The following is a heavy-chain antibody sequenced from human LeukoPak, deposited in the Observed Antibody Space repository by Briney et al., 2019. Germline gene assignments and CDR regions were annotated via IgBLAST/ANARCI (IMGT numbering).Heavy chain of an antibody. CDR1: GFTFSNYA. CDR2: ITDTGGDT. J-gene: IGHJ4*02. D-gene: IGHD3-10*01. V-gene: IGHV3-23*01. Sequence: PGGPLRLSCAASGFTFSNYAMSWVRQAPGKGLEWLEWVSAITDTGGDTYHADSVKGRFTISRDNSKNKLFLQMSSLRAEDTAVYYCVKGSRPNRLYYFEYWGQGTLVTVSS. CDR3: VKGSRPNRLYYFEY.